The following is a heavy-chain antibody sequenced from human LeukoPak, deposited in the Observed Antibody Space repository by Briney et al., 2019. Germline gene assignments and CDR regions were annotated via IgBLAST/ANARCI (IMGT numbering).Heavy chain of an antibody. Sequence: GGSLRLSCAASGFTFNNAWMSWVRQAPGKGLEWVGFIKSKSAGGTKDYAAPVKGRFSISRDDSKPTLYLQMNSLKTEETAVYYCTTDREYCSGGSCYHNYYYYGMDVWGQGATVTVSS. D-gene: IGHD2-15*01. J-gene: IGHJ6*02. CDR2: IKSKSAGGTK. CDR1: GFTFNNAW. V-gene: IGHV3-15*01. CDR3: TTDREYCSGGSCYHNYYYYGMDV.